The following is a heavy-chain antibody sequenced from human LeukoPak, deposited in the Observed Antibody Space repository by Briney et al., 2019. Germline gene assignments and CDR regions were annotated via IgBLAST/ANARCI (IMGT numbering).Heavy chain of an antibody. CDR2: ISGGSDNT. J-gene: IGHJ5*02. CDR1: GFTFSSYA. CDR3: AKPGYCITTSCPAAS. V-gene: IGHV3-23*01. D-gene: IGHD2-2*01. Sequence: GGSLRLSCAASGFTFSSYAMSWVRQAPGKGLEWVSAISGGSDNTYYADSVKGRFIISRDNSKNTLYLQMNGLRAEDTAVYYCAKPGYCITTSCPAASWGQGTLVTVSS.